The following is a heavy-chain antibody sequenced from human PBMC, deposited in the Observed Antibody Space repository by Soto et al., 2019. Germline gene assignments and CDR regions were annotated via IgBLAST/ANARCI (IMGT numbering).Heavy chain of an antibody. J-gene: IGHJ2*01. CDR3: AKDGGKYQLLYYWYFDL. Sequence: GGSLRLSCAASGFTFSSYAMSWVRQAPGKGLEWVSAISGSGGSTYYADSVKGRFTISRDNSKNTLYLQMNSLRAEDTAVSYCAKDGGKYQLLYYWYFDLWGRGTLVTVSS. CDR1: GFTFSSYA. CDR2: ISGSGGST. D-gene: IGHD2-2*02. V-gene: IGHV3-23*01.